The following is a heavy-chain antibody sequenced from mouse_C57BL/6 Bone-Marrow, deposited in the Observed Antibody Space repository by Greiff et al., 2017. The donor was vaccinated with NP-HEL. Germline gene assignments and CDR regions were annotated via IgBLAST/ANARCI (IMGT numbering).Heavy chain of an antibody. CDR3: ARDELGPSWFAY. J-gene: IGHJ3*01. Sequence: EVQLQQSGPGLVKPSQSLSLTCSVTGYSITSGYYWNWIRQFPGNKLEWMGYISYDGSNNYNPSLKNRISITRDTSKNQFFLKLNSVTTEDTATYYCARDELGPSWFAYWGQGTLVTVSA. CDR2: ISYDGSN. CDR1: GYSITSGYY. V-gene: IGHV3-6*01. D-gene: IGHD4-1*01.